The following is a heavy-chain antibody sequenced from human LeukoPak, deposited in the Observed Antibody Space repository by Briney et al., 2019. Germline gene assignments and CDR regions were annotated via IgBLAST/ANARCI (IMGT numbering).Heavy chain of an antibody. Sequence: GASVKVSCKASGYTFTSYYMHWVRQAPGQGFTWMGVMNLSGGSRRYAQKFQDRLSMTRDTSTDTVYMELSRLTSEDTAVYYCARDPVSDSKFDLWGQGTLVTVSS. CDR1: GYTFTSYY. D-gene: IGHD4-11*01. CDR2: MNLSGGSR. V-gene: IGHV1-46*01. J-gene: IGHJ4*02. CDR3: ARDPVSDSKFDL.